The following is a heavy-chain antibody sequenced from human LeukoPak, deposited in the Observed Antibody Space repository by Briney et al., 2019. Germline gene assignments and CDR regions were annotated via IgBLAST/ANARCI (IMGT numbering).Heavy chain of an antibody. Sequence: PGGSLRPSCAASGFTFSSYSMIWVRQAPGKGLEWVSYISSGSSTRCYADSVKGRFTISRDNAKNSLYLQMNSLRDEDTAVYYCARGDDDYVRDFDYWGQGTLVAVSS. CDR2: ISSGSSTR. J-gene: IGHJ4*02. V-gene: IGHV3-48*02. CDR3: ARGDDDYVRDFDY. D-gene: IGHD4-17*01. CDR1: GFTFSSYS.